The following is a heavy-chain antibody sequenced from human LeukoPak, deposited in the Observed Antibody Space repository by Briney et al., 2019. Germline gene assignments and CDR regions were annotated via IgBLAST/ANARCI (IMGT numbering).Heavy chain of an antibody. V-gene: IGHV4-59*01. CDR3: AVSIAAAGTEGYFDY. D-gene: IGHD6-13*01. Sequence: SETLSLTCTVSGGSISSYYWSWIRQPPREGLEWIGYIYYSGSTNYNPSLKSRVTISVDTSKNQFSLKLSSVTAADTAVYYCAVSIAAAGTEGYFDYWGQGTLVTVSS. CDR2: IYYSGST. J-gene: IGHJ4*02. CDR1: GGSISSYY.